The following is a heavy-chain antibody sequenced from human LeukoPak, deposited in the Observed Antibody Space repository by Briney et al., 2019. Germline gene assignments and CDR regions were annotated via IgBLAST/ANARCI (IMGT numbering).Heavy chain of an antibody. V-gene: IGHV3-23*01. CDR2: IGGSGATT. CDR1: GFIFSRYA. D-gene: IGHD6-19*01. CDR3: AKKEVGAVAGRFDF. Sequence: GGSLRLSCAASGFIFSRYAMNWVRQAPGKGLEWVSGIGGSGATTYYADSLKGRFTISRDTSKNTLYLQMNSLSAEDTAVYYCAKKEVGAVAGRFDFWGQGTLVTVSS. J-gene: IGHJ4*02.